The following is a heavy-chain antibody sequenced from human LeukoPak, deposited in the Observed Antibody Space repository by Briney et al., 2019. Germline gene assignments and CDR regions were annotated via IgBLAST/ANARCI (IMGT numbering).Heavy chain of an antibody. D-gene: IGHD6-19*01. CDR2: ISPDGNYI. V-gene: IGHV3-23*01. CDR1: GFTFSNFA. CDR3: VSQRDHRVAVAGSFDN. Sequence: GGSLRLSCAASGFTFSNFAMSWVRQTPGTGLAWLSAISPDGNYIYYADSVKGRFTTSRDSSKNTLYLQMTSLRVEDTAVYFCVSQRDHRVAVAGSFDNWGQGTLISVSP. J-gene: IGHJ4*02.